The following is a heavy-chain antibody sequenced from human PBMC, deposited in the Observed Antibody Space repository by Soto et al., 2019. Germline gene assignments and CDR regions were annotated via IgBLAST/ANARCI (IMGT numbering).Heavy chain of an antibody. D-gene: IGHD3-3*01. CDR1: GYTFTSYA. V-gene: IGHV1-3*01. CDR3: ARSIRFLEWLSESYYYYMDV. Sequence: ASVKVSCKASGYTFTSYAMHWVRQAPGQRLEWMGWINAGNGNTKYSQKFQGRVTITRDTSASTAYMELGSLRSEDTAVYYCARSIRFLEWLSESYYYYMDVWGKGTTVTVSS. CDR2: INAGNGNT. J-gene: IGHJ6*03.